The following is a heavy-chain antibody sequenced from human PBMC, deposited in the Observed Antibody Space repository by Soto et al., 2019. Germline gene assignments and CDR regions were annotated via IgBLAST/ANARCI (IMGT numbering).Heavy chain of an antibody. J-gene: IGHJ4*02. CDR3: PTAKLLLPWLFDY. V-gene: IGHV3-66*01. CDR1: GFTVSSNY. CDR2: IYGGGST. Sequence: EVQLVESGGGLVQPGGSLRLSCAASGFTVSSNYMTWVRQAPGKGLEWVSVIYGGGSTNYADSVKGRFTISRADSKNTLFLQMNSLRAEDTAVYYCPTAKLLLPWLFDYWGQGTLVTVSS. D-gene: IGHD2-15*01.